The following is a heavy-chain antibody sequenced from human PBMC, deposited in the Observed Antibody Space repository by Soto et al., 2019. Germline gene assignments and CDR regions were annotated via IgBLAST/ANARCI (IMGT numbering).Heavy chain of an antibody. CDR2: IIPILGIA. D-gene: IGHD6-19*01. Sequence: GASVKVSCKASGGTFSSYTISWVRQAPGQGLEWMGRIIPILGIANYAQKFQGRVTITADKSTSTAYMELSSLRSEDTAVYYCARDTYSSGWYFDYWGQGTLVTVSS. CDR1: GGTFSSYT. CDR3: ARDTYSSGWYFDY. V-gene: IGHV1-69*04. J-gene: IGHJ4*02.